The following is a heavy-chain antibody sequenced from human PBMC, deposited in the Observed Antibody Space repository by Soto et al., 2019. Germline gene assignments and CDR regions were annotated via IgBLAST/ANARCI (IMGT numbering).Heavy chain of an antibody. Sequence: VQLQQWGAGLLKPSETLSLTCAVYGGSFSGYYWSWIRQPPGKGLEWIGEINHSGSTNYNPSLKSRVTRSVDTSKNQCSLKLSSVTAADTAVYYCARCLIVVVVAATRWFDPWGQGTLVTVSS. CDR3: ARCLIVVVVAATRWFDP. D-gene: IGHD2-15*01. V-gene: IGHV4-34*01. CDR1: GGSFSGYY. CDR2: INHSGST. J-gene: IGHJ5*02.